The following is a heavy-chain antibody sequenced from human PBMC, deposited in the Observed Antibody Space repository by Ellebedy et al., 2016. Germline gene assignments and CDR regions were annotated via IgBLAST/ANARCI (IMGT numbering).Heavy chain of an antibody. CDR2: IYPGDSYT. CDR3: ASGVLPDLAPLDNDY. Sequence: GESLKISXKGSGYIFTNYWIGWMRQMPGKGLEWMGIIYPGDSYTNYSPSFQGHVTISADKSISTAYLQWSSLKASDTAMYYCASGVLPDLAPLDNDYWGQGTLVTVSS. J-gene: IGHJ4*02. CDR1: GYIFTNYW. D-gene: IGHD3-10*01. V-gene: IGHV5-51*01.